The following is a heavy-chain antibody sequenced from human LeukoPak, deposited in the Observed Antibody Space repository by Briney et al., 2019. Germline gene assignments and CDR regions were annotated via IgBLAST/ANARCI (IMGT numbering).Heavy chain of an antibody. CDR1: GGSISSYY. Sequence: SSETLSLTCTVSGGSISSYYWSWIRQPPGKGLEWIGYIYYSGSTNYNPSLKSRVTISVDTSKNQFSLKLSSVTAADTAVYYCARQYGSGTNDAFDIWGQGTVVTVSS. CDR3: ARQYGSGTNDAFDI. J-gene: IGHJ3*02. D-gene: IGHD3-10*01. V-gene: IGHV4-59*08. CDR2: IYYSGST.